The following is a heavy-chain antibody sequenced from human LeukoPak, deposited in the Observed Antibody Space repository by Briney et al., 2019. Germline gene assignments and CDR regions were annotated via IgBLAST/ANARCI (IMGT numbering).Heavy chain of an antibody. CDR1: GFTFSSYE. CDR3: ARDSAVLMTMVTTGDD. V-gene: IGHV3-48*03. D-gene: IGHD4-17*01. Sequence: GGSLRLSCAASGFTFSSYEMNWVRQAPGKGLEWVSYISSSGSTIYYADSVKGRFTISRDNAKNSLYLQMNSLRAEDTAVYYCARDSAVLMTMVTTGDDWGQGTLVTVSS. CDR2: ISSSGSTI. J-gene: IGHJ4*02.